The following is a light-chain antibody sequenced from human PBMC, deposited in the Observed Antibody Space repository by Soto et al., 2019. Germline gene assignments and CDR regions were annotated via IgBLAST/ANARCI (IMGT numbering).Light chain of an antibody. J-gene: IGKJ1*01. CDR1: QSISSW. CDR2: DAF. V-gene: IGKV1-5*01. Sequence: DIQLTQAPSILSASVGDRVTITCRASQSISSWLAWYQQKPGKAPKLLIFDAFSLESGVPSRFSGSRSGTEFTLTISSLQPDDFATYYCQQYNSYSWTFGQGTKVDIK. CDR3: QQYNSYSWT.